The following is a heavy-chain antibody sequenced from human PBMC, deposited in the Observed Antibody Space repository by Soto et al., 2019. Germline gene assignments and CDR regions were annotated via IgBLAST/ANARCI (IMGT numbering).Heavy chain of an antibody. J-gene: IGHJ4*02. D-gene: IGHD4-17*01. V-gene: IGHV3-48*01. CDR3: ASLRPDPV. CDR2: ISSSSSTI. CDR1: GFTFSSYS. Sequence: EVQLVESGGGLVQPGRSLRLSCAASGFTFSSYSMNWVRQAPGKGLEWVSYISSSSSTIYYADSVKGRFSISRDNAKNSLYLQMSSLRAEDTAVYYCASLRPDPVWGQGTLVTVSS.